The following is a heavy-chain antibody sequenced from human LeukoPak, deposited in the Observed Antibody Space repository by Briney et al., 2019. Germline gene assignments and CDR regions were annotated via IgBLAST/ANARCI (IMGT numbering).Heavy chain of an antibody. V-gene: IGHV3-23*01. Sequence: QPGGSLRLSCGDSEFSLRSYTMNWVRQAPGKGLEWVSGISAYGGSTYYADSVKGRFTISRDDSNNTLYLQMDSLGTEDTAVYYCARMPPTEIYYSYYMDVCGKGTTVTVSS. CDR1: EFSLRSYT. D-gene: IGHD2-2*01. CDR2: ISAYGGST. CDR3: ARMPPTEIYYSYYMDV. J-gene: IGHJ6*03.